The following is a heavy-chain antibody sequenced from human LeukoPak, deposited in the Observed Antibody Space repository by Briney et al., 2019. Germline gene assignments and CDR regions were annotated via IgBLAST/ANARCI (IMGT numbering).Heavy chain of an antibody. V-gene: IGHV1-2*02. CDR2: INPNSGGT. Sequence: ASVKVSCKASGYTFTGYYMHWVRQAPGQGLEWMGWINPNSGGTNYAQKFQGRVTMTRDTSISTAYMELRRLRSDDTAVYYCARVRRTIIWFDPWGQGTLVTVSS. J-gene: IGHJ5*02. CDR1: GYTFTGYY. D-gene: IGHD4/OR15-4a*01. CDR3: ARVRRTIIWFDP.